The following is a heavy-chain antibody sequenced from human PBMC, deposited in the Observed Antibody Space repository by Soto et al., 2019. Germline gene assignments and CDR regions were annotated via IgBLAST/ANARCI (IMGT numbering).Heavy chain of an antibody. Sequence: QVQLQESGPGLVKPSQTLSLTCTVSGGSISSGGYYWSWIRQHPGKGLEWIGYIYYSGSTYYNPSPKSRVNISVDTSKNQPARKLGSVTAADTALYYCASAAGDSGDPDAFAIWGKGTMVTVSS. V-gene: IGHV4-31*03. CDR2: IYYSGST. CDR1: GGSISSGGYY. CDR3: ASAAGDSGDPDAFAI. D-gene: IGHD2-15*01. J-gene: IGHJ3*02.